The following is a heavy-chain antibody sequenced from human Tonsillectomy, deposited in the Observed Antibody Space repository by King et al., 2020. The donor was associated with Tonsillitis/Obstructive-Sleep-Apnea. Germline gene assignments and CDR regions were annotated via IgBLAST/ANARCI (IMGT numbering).Heavy chain of an antibody. CDR1: GFTFSNYW. D-gene: IGHD5-18*01. CDR3: ARVRDTSGWFDP. V-gene: IGHV3-7*04. J-gene: IGHJ5*02. Sequence: QLVQSGGGLVQPGGSLRLSCAVSGFTFSNYWMTWVRQAPGKGLEWVANIKEDGSGKYYVDSVKGRFTISRDNAKNSLYLQMNSLRAEDTAVYYCARVRDTSGWFDPWGQGTLVTVSS. CDR2: IKEDGSGK.